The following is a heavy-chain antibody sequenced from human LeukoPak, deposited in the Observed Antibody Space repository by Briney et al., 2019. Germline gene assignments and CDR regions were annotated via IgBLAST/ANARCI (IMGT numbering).Heavy chain of an antibody. D-gene: IGHD6-19*01. CDR1: GFTVSSNY. J-gene: IGHJ3*02. CDR3: AKAKQWPSRNAFDI. Sequence: GGSLRLSCAASGFTVSSNYMSWVRQAPGKGLEWVSGISWNSGSIGYADSVKGRFTISRDNAKNSLYLQMNSLRAEDTALYYCAKAKQWPSRNAFDIWGQGTMVTVSS. V-gene: IGHV3-9*01. CDR2: ISWNSGSI.